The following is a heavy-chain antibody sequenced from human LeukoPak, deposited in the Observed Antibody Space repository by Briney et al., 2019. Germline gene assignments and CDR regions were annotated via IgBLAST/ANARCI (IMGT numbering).Heavy chain of an antibody. CDR3: ARLDCVIEGCYNH. CDR2: INHSGST. CDR1: GDSITSGAYY. D-gene: IGHD2-15*01. Sequence: PSETLSLTCRVSGDSITSGAYYWNWIRQHPGKGPEWIGYINHSGSTHYNPSLKSRLSIFLDMSGNLFSLELTSVTAADTAVYYCARLDCVIEGCYNHWGRGILVTVSS. V-gene: IGHV4-31*03. J-gene: IGHJ4*02.